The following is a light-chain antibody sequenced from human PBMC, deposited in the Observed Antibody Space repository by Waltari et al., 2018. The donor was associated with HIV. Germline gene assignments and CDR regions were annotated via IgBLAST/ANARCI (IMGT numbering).Light chain of an antibody. Sequence: DIQLTQSPSSLSASVGDRVTITCRASQDVSNYLAWFQQKPAEPPKSLIYAASSLQSWVPSKFSGSGSGTHFALTISSLQPEDFATYYCQQYRAYPLTFGGGTNVE. CDR1: QDVSNY. J-gene: IGKJ4*01. V-gene: IGKV1-16*02. CDR3: QQYRAYPLT. CDR2: AAS.